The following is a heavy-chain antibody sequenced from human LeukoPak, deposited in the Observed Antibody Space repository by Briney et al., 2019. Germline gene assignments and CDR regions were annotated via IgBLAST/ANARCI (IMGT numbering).Heavy chain of an antibody. CDR3: ARNSRDYFSLDY. CDR2: ISYDGSNK. V-gene: IGHV3-30-3*01. Sequence: PGRSLRLSCAASGFTFTNSAMHWVRQAPGKGLEWVAVISYDGSNKYFAGSVKGRFTISRDNSKNTLYLQMNSLRPEDTAVYYCARNSRDYFSLDYWGQGTLVTVSS. CDR1: GFTFTNSA. D-gene: IGHD2/OR15-2a*01. J-gene: IGHJ4*02.